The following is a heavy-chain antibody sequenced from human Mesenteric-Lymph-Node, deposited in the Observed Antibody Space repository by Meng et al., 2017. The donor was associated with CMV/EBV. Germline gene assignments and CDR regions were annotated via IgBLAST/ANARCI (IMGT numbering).Heavy chain of an antibody. CDR2: IGTAGDT. J-gene: IGHJ4*02. CDR3: ARGGWELQEGFADY. CDR1: GFTFSSYD. D-gene: IGHD1-26*01. Sequence: LSLTCAASGFTFSSYDMHWVRQATGKGLEWVSAIGTAGDTYYPGSVKGRFTISRENAKNSLYLQMNSLRAGDTAVYYCARGGWELQEGFADYWGQGTLVTVSS. V-gene: IGHV3-13*01.